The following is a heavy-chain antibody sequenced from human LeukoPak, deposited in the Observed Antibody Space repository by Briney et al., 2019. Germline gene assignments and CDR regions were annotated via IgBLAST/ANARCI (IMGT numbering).Heavy chain of an antibody. D-gene: IGHD3-22*01. Sequence: PGRSLRLSCAASGFTFDDYAMHWVRQAPGKGLEWVSGISWNSGSIGYADSVKGRFTISRDNAKNSLYLQMNSLRAEDTALYYCATAASSGYSLQGFDYWGQGTLVTVSS. CDR2: ISWNSGSI. CDR1: GFTFDDYA. J-gene: IGHJ4*02. CDR3: ATAASSGYSLQGFDY. V-gene: IGHV3-9*01.